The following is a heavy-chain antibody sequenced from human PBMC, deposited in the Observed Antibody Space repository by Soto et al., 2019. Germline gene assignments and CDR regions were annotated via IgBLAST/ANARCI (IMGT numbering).Heavy chain of an antibody. Sequence: VKVSCKASGYTFTGYYMHWVRQAPGQGLEWKGRINHNSGGTNYTQKFQGWVTMTRDTSINTAYMELSRLRSDDTAVYYCARGYADIPYYVFWSGGPRSYYYYGMDVWGQGTTVTVSS. D-gene: IGHD3-3*01. CDR1: GYTFTGYY. CDR3: ARGYADIPYYVFWSGGPRSYYYYGMDV. CDR2: INHNSGGT. V-gene: IGHV1-2*04. J-gene: IGHJ6*02.